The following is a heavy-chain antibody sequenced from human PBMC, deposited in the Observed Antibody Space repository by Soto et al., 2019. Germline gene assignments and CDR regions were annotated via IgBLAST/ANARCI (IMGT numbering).Heavy chain of an antibody. CDR3: ARDLKAVVVHFGMDV. V-gene: IGHV1-8*01. Sequence: ASVKVSCKASGYTFTSNDINWVLQAPGQGLEWMGWMNPNSGNTGYAQKFQGRVTMTRNTSISTAYMELSSVRSEDTAVYYCARDLKAVVVHFGMDVWGQGTTVTVSS. CDR2: MNPNSGNT. J-gene: IGHJ6*02. CDR1: GYTFTSND. D-gene: IGHD3-22*01.